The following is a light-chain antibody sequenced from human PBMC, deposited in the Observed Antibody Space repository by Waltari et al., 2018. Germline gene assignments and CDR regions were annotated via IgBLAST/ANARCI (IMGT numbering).Light chain of an antibody. J-gene: IGLJ2*01. CDR3: HSRDASGVAGS. V-gene: IGLV3-19*01. Sequence: SSELTQDPAVSVAMGQTVRITCQGDSLRSYYASRYQQRQGQAPILVIYDKNNRPSGVPDRFSGSSSHNTGSLAITGAQAEDEASYYCHSRDASGVAGSFGGGTKLTVL. CDR2: DKN. CDR1: SLRSYY.